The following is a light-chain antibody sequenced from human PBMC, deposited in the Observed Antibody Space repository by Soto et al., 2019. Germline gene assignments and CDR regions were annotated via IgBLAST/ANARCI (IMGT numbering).Light chain of an antibody. CDR2: WAS. CDR1: QSVLYSSNNKNY. CDR3: QQYYSTPPT. V-gene: IGKV4-1*01. J-gene: IGKJ4*01. Sequence: DIVMTQSPDSLAVSLGERATINCKSSQSVLYSSNNKNYLACYQQKPGQPPKLLIYWASTRESGVPDRFSGSGSGTDFTLTISSLHAEDVAVYYCQQYYSTPPTFGGGTKVEIK.